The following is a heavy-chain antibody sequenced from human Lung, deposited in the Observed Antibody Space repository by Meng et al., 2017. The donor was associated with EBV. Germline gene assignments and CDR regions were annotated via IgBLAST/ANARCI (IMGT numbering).Heavy chain of an antibody. CDR1: GFTFSTYS. CDR2: IGTTGNI. V-gene: IGHV3-21*01. Sequence: EVQLVASXXXXXKPXGSLRPSCAASGFTFSTYSMNWVRQAPGKGLEGVSSIGTTGNIYYADSVKGRFTISRDNAKNSVYLEMKSLRAEDTAVYYCAGDTIVVDYWGQGTLVTVSS. J-gene: IGHJ4*02. CDR3: AGDTIVVDY. D-gene: IGHD2-21*01.